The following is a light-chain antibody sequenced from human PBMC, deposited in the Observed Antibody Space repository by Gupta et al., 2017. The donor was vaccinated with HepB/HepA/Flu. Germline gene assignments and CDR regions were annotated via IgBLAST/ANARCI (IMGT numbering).Light chain of an antibody. Sequence: DIVMTQSPLSLPVTPGAPACISCRSSPSLLHSNGYNYLDWYLQKPGQSPQLLIYLGSNRASGVPDRFSGSGSGTDFTLKISRVEAEDVGVYYCMQALQTPVTFGPGTKVDIK. CDR3: MQALQTPVT. CDR1: PSLLHSNGYNY. CDR2: LGS. J-gene: IGKJ3*01. V-gene: IGKV2-28*01.